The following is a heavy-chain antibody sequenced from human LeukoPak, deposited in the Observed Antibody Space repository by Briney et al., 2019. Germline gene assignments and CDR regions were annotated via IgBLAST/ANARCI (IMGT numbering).Heavy chain of an antibody. D-gene: IGHD3-10*01. Sequence: GESLKISCKGSGYSFTSYWIGWVRQMPGKGLEWMGIIYPGDSDTRYSPSFQGQVTISADKSISTAYLQWGSLKASDTAMYYCARHRVTMVRGVIIPYYYYYMDVWGKGTTVTVSS. CDR3: ARHRVTMVRGVIIPYYYYYMDV. V-gene: IGHV5-51*01. J-gene: IGHJ6*03. CDR2: IYPGDSDT. CDR1: GYSFTSYW.